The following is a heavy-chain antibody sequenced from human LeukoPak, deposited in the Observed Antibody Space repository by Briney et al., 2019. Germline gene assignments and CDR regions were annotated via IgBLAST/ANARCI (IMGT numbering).Heavy chain of an antibody. CDR1: GGSISSYY. D-gene: IGHD3-3*01. V-gene: IGHV4-59*08. J-gene: IGHJ4*02. Sequence: SETLSLTCTVSGGSISSYYWSWLRQPPGKGLEWVGYIYYSGSTNYNPSLKSRVTISVDTSKNQFSLKLSSVTAVDTAVYYCASFPLFLEWSPMMYWGQGTLVTVSS. CDR2: IYYSGST. CDR3: ASFPLFLEWSPMMY.